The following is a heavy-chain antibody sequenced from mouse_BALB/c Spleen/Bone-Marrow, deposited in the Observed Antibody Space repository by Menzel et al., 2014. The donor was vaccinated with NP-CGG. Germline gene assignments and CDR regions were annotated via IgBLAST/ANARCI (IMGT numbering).Heavy chain of an antibody. CDR3: ASVYDYGRGYAMDY. D-gene: IGHD2-4*01. CDR2: IYPGDGET. V-gene: IGHV1-80*01. CDR1: GYAFSNYG. Sequence: VKLMESGAELVRPGSSVKISCKASGYAFSNYGMNWVKQRPGQGLEWIGQIYPGDGETNYNGEFEGRVTLTADKSSSTAYMQVSSLTSEDSAVCFCASVYDYGRGYAMDYWGQGTSVTVSS. J-gene: IGHJ4*01.